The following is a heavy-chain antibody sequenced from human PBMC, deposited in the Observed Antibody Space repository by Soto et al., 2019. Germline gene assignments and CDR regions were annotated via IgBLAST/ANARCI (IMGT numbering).Heavy chain of an antibody. Sequence: QVQLVESGGGVVQPGRSLRLSCAASGFTLSSYGMHWVRQAPGKGLEWVAVISYDGSNKYYADSVKGRFTISRDNSKNTLYLQMNSLRAEETAVYYCVKPLTAMIADAFEIWGQGTMVTVSS. CDR2: ISYDGSNK. J-gene: IGHJ3*02. CDR3: VKPLTAMIADAFEI. CDR1: GFTLSSYG. D-gene: IGHD3-22*01. V-gene: IGHV3-30*18.